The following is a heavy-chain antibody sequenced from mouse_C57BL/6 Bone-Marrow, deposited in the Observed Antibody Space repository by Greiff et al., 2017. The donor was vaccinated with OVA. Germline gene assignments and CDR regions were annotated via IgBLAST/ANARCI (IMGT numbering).Heavy chain of an antibody. D-gene: IGHD4-1*02. CDR2: IDPETGGT. J-gene: IGHJ2*01. V-gene: IGHV1-15*01. CDR1: GYTFTDYE. Sequence: QVQLQQSGAELVRPGASVTLSCKASGYTFTDYEMHWVKQTPVHGLEWIGAIDPETGGTAYNQKFKGKAILTADKSSSTAYMELRSLTSEDSAVYYCTRLPTGPVYYFDYWGQGTTLTVSS. CDR3: TRLPTGPVYYFDY.